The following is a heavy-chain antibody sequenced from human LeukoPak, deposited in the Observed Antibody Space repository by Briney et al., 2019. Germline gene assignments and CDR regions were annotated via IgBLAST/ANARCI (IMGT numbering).Heavy chain of an antibody. CDR1: GGSISTGSYY. D-gene: IGHD5-24*01. V-gene: IGHV4-61*02. Sequence: SETLSLTCTVSGGSISTGSYYWSWIRQPAGKRLEWIGRIYTSRSTNYNPSLKSRVTISLDTSKNQFSLKLSSVTAADTAVYYCARMIRDGYNPYYFDYWGQGTLVTVSS. J-gene: IGHJ4*02. CDR2: IYTSRST. CDR3: ARMIRDGYNPYYFDY.